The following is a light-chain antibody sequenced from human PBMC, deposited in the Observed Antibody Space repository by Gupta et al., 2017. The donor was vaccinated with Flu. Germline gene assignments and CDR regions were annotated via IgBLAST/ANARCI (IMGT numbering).Light chain of an antibody. CDR1: SSDFSDYNY. J-gene: IGLJ1*01. Sequence: QSALTQPASVSGSPGQAITISCSGTSSDFSDYNYVSWYQHSPGEAPKLMIFDVSIRPSGVSNRFSGSISGNTASLTISGLQAEVEADYYCISDSSSNSFVFGTGTKVSVL. V-gene: IGLV2-14*01. CDR3: ISDSSSNSFV. CDR2: DVS.